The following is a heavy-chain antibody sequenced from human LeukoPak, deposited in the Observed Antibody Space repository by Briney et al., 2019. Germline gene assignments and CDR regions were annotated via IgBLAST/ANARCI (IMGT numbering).Heavy chain of an antibody. CDR2: ISSSSSYI. D-gene: IGHD5-24*01. Sequence: PGGSLRLSCAASGFTFSSYSMNWVRQAPGKGLEWVSSISSSSSYIYYADSVKGRFTISRDNAKNSLYLQMNSLRAEDTAVYYCARNREGYKAGAFDIWGQGTMVTVSS. V-gene: IGHV3-21*01. CDR3: ARNREGYKAGAFDI. CDR1: GFTFSSYS. J-gene: IGHJ3*02.